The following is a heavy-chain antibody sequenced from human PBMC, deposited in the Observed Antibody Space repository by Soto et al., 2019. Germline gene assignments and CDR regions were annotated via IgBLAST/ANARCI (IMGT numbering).Heavy chain of an antibody. CDR3: VRSSVTIFGALISFDY. J-gene: IGHJ4*02. Sequence: AGSLRLSCAASGFTFSHYYMSWIRQAPGKGLEWVSYISSSGSTIYYADSVKGRFTISRDNAKNSLYLQMNSLRAEDTAVYYCVRSSVTIFGALISFDYWGQGTLVTVSS. CDR1: GFTFSHYY. CDR2: ISSSGSTI. V-gene: IGHV3-11*01. D-gene: IGHD3-3*01.